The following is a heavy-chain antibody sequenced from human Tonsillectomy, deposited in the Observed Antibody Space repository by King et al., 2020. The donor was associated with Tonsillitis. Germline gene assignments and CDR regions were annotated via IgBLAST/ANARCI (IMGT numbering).Heavy chain of an antibody. CDR3: AKEGAVPFDS. Sequence: VQLVESGGGVVQPGGSLRLSCEPSGFIFKSFGMHWVRQAPGKGLEWVASLSYDGGNKYYAESVKGRFTISRDNSEHTLSLQMNSLRGEDTAIYYCAKEGAVPFDSWGQGTLVTVSA. J-gene: IGHJ4*02. D-gene: IGHD2-2*01. CDR2: LSYDGGNK. CDR1: GFIFKSFG. V-gene: IGHV3-30*18.